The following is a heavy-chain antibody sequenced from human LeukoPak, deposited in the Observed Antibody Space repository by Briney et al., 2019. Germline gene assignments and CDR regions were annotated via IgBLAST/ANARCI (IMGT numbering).Heavy chain of an antibody. Sequence: GESLQISCQGSGYTFTNYWIVWVRPMPGKGLEWMGIIYPFDSDTRYRPSFQGQVAISADKSISTAYLQWSSLKASDIAMYYCARQLCTGGTCYLDFWGQGTLVTVSS. CDR3: ARQLCTGGTCYLDF. CDR2: IYPFDSDT. V-gene: IGHV5-51*01. CDR1: GYTFTNYW. D-gene: IGHD2-8*02. J-gene: IGHJ4*02.